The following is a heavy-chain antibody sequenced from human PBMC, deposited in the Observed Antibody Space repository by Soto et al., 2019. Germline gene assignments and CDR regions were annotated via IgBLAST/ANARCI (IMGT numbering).Heavy chain of an antibody. CDR1: GDRVSRSDIA. CDR3: TRGRNSAFDI. CDR2: TYYRSTWNN. J-gene: IGHJ3*02. V-gene: IGHV6-1*01. Sequence: KQSLTLSLPCVISGDRVSRSDIAWNWIRQSPLRGLEWLGRTYYRSTWNNDYAVSVRSRIAINLDTSKNQLSLQLYSVTPEDTAVYYCTRGRNSAFDIWGRGTMVTVSS.